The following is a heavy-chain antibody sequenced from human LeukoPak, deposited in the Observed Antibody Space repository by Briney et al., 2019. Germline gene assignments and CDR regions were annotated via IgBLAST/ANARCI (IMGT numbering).Heavy chain of an antibody. CDR2: IYPGDSDT. D-gene: IGHD6-6*01. J-gene: IGHJ6*03. Sequence: GESLKISCKGSGYSLTSYWIGWVRQMPGKGLEWMGIIYPGDSDTRYSPSFQGQVTISADKSISTAYLQWSSLKASDTAMYYCARHIAARPYRYYYYMDVWGKGTTVTVSS. V-gene: IGHV5-51*01. CDR1: GYSLTSYW. CDR3: ARHIAARPYRYYYYMDV.